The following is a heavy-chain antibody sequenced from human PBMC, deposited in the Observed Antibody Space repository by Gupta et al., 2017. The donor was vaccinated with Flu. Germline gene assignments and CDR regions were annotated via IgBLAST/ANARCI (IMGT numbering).Heavy chain of an antibody. J-gene: IGHJ4*02. CDR3: TRLNFYDGSGYYNDF. Sequence: EEQLVGSGGGLVQPGGSMRRSVLCAGFIPSYPTLDLFRQHPGKGLEWIGRSKNRATSYTTVYAASVEGRFTFSRDDSKNSVNLQMNSLKTEDTAVYYCTRLNFYDGSGYYNDFWGQGTLVAVSS. CDR1: GFIPSYPT. V-gene: IGHV3-72*01. CDR2: SKNRATSYTT. D-gene: IGHD3-22*01.